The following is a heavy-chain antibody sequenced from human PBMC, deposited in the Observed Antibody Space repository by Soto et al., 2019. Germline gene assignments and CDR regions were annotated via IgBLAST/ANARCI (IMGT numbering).Heavy chain of an antibody. CDR2: ISAGGGST. J-gene: IGHJ4*02. Sequence: EVQLLESGGGLVQPGESLRLSCAASRFTFSNYAMTWVRQAPGKGLEWVSSISAGGGSTYYADSVKGRFTISSDNSKNTLYLQMNSLRAEDTAVYYCAKDRAPLDYWGQGTLVTVSS. V-gene: IGHV3-23*01. CDR1: RFTFSNYA. CDR3: AKDRAPLDY.